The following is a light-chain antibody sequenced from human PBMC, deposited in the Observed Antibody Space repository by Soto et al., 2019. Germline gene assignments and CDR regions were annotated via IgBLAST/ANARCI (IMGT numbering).Light chain of an antibody. CDR1: NSDVGGYTY. Sequence: QSALTQPASVSGSPGQSITISCTGNNSDVGGYTYVSWYQQHPGKAPKLMIYDVSNRPSGVSNRFSGSKSGNTASLTISGLQADDEADYYCSSYTSSSTPDVFGSGTKLTVL. CDR3: SSYTSSSTPDV. CDR2: DVS. J-gene: IGLJ1*01. V-gene: IGLV2-14*03.